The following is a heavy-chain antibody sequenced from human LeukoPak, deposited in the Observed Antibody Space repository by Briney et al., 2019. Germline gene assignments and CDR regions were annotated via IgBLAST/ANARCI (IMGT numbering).Heavy chain of an antibody. CDR1: GFTFDDYG. CDR3: ARGSKWFGELSLFGTMDV. Sequence: GGSLRLSCAASGFTFDDYGMSWVRQAPGKGLEWVSGINWNGGSTGYADSVKGRFTISRDNAKKSLYLQMNSLRAEDTAVYYCARGSKWFGELSLFGTMDVRGKGTTVTISS. J-gene: IGHJ6*03. CDR2: INWNGGST. V-gene: IGHV3-20*04. D-gene: IGHD3-10*01.